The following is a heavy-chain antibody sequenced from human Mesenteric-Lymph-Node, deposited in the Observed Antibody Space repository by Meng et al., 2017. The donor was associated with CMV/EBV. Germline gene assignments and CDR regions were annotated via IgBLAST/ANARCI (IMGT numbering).Heavy chain of an antibody. J-gene: IGHJ2*01. Sequence: DGGSFSDYFWSWIRQPPGKGLEWIGEINHSGSTNYNPSLKSRVTISVDTSKNQFSLKLASVTAADTAVYYCARRRRSSTTARYFDLWGRGTLVTVSS. D-gene: IGHD2-2*01. V-gene: IGHV4-34*01. CDR1: GGSFSDYF. CDR2: INHSGST. CDR3: ARRRRSSTTARYFDL.